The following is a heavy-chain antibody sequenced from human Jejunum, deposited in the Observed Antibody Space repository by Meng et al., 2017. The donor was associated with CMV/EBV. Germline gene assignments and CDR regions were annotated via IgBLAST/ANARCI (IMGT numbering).Heavy chain of an antibody. J-gene: IGHJ4*02. V-gene: IGHV4-34*01. CDR3: ASLFHFDILTGSWY. D-gene: IGHD3-9*01. CDR1: GGSLRGYY. Sequence: QVQLQQWGAGLLNASETLSLLCGVYGGSLRGYYWSWIRQSPGKGLEWIGYIYNTGRTSYSPSLKSRVSMSVDTAKNQFSLHLSSVTVADAAVYYCASLFHFDILTGSWYWGQGALVTVSS. CDR2: IYNTGRT.